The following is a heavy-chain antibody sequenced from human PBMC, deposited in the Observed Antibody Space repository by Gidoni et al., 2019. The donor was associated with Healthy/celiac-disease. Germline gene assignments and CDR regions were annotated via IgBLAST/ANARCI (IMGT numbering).Heavy chain of an antibody. J-gene: IGHJ4*02. V-gene: IGHV3-23*01. CDR2: ISGSGGST. Sequence: EVQLLESGGGLVQPGGSLRLSCAASGFPFSSYAMSWVRQAPGKGLEWVSAISGSGGSTYYADSVKGRFTISRDNSKNTLYLQMNSLRAEDTAVYYCAKDVYYYDSSGYYYWGQGTLVTVSS. CDR1: GFPFSSYA. CDR3: AKDVYYYDSSGYYY. D-gene: IGHD3-22*01.